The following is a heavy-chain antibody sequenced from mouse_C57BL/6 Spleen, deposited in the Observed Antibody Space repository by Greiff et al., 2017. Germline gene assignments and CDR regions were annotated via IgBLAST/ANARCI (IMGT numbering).Heavy chain of an antibody. CDR1: GYTFTSYW. Sequence: VQLQQSGAELVMPGASVKLSCKASGYTFTSYWMHWVKQRPGQGLEWIGEIDPSDSYTNYNQKFKGKSTLTVDKSSSTAYMQLSSLTSEDSAVYYCARVDYGTAYWGQGTLVTVSA. CDR2: IDPSDSYT. J-gene: IGHJ3*01. D-gene: IGHD1-1*01. V-gene: IGHV1-69*01. CDR3: ARVDYGTAY.